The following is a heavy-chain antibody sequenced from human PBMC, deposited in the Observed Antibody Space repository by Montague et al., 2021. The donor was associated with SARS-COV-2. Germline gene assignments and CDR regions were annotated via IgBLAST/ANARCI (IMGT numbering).Heavy chain of an antibody. D-gene: IGHD3-16*01. V-gene: IGHV3-53*01. CDR1: GFTVGGNY. Sequence: SLRLSCAASGFTVGGNYMSWVRQAPGKGLEWVSVIYSGGSPYYADSVRGRFTISSDNSKNTLYLQMNSLRAEDTAGYLCARGGSDISADGLPYFDDWGQGTLVTVSS. CDR3: ARGGSDISADGLPYFDD. J-gene: IGHJ4*02. CDR2: IYSGGSP.